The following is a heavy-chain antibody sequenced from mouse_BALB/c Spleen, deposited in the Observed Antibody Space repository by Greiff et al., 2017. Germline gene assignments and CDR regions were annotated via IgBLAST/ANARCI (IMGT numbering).Heavy chain of an antibody. CDR1: GFTFSSFG. J-gene: IGHJ4*01. D-gene: IGHD2-12*01. CDR2: ISSGSSTI. Sequence: EVQLVESGGGLVQPGGSRKLSCAASGFTFSSFGMHWVRQAPEKGLEWVAYISSGSSTIYYADTVKGRFTISRDNPKNTLFLQMTSLRSEDTAMYYCARYYYRGYYAMDYWGQGTSVTVSS. V-gene: IGHV5-17*02. CDR3: ARYYYRGYYAMDY.